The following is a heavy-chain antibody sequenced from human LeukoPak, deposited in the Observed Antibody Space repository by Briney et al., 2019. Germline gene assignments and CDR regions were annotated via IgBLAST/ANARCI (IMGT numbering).Heavy chain of an antibody. CDR1: GFTFSTYG. CDR3: AKYYEGSGHLGPFDY. J-gene: IGHJ4*02. CDR2: ISYDGNNK. Sequence: PGGSLTLSCAASGFTFSTYGIHWVRHPQGQGLEWVAIISYDGNNKYYADSVKGRLTISRDNSENTLYLQMNSLRAEDTAVYYCAKYYEGSGHLGPFDYWGQGTLVTVSS. D-gene: IGHD3-22*01. V-gene: IGHV3-30*18.